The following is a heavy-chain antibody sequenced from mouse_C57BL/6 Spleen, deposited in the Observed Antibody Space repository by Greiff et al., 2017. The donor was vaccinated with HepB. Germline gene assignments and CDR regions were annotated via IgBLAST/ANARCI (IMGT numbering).Heavy chain of an antibody. V-gene: IGHV3-6*01. CDR2: ISYDGSN. D-gene: IGHD2-4*01. J-gene: IGHJ4*01. Sequence: EVKLQESGPGLVKPSQSLSLTCSVTGYSITSGYYWNWIRQFPGNKLEWMGYISYDGSNNYNPSLKNRISITRDTSKNQFFLKLNSVTTEDTATYYCAREGDDYDDAMDYWGQGTSVTVSS. CDR3: AREGDDYDDAMDY. CDR1: GYSITSGYY.